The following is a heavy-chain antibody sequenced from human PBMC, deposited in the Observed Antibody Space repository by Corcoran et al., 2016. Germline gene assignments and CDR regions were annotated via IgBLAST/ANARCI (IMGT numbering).Heavy chain of an antibody. CDR3: ASFRTGYSYGYGAFDI. CDR2: IIPIFGTT. V-gene: IGHV1-69*01. Sequence: QVQLVQSGAEVKKPGSSVKVSCKASGGTFSSYAISWVRQAPGQGLEWMGGIIPIFGTTNYAQKFQGRVTITADESTSTAYMELSSLRSEDTAVYYCASFRTGYSYGYGAFDIWGQGTMVTVSS. CDR1: GGTFSSYA. D-gene: IGHD5-18*01. J-gene: IGHJ3*02.